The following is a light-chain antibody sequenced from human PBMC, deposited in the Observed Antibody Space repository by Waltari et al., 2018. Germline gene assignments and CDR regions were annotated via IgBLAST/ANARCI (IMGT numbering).Light chain of an antibody. Sequence: TVLTQSPGTLSLSPGERATLSCRASQSVSSSSLAWYQQKPGQAPRLLIYGASSRATGIPDRFSGSCSGTDFTLTISRLEPEDFAVYYCQQYGSSPWTFGQGTKVEIK. CDR1: QSVSSSS. V-gene: IGKV3-20*01. CDR3: QQYGSSPWT. CDR2: GAS. J-gene: IGKJ1*01.